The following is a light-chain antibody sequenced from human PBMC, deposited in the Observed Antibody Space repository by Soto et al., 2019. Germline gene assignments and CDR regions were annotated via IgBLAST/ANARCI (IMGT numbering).Light chain of an antibody. CDR1: SSDIGGYDY. Sequence: QSDLTQPASVSLSPRQSITISCTGTSSDIGGYDYVSWYQQRPGKAPKLMIYEVRYRPSGVSNRFSGSKSGNTASLTISGLQAEDEADYYCCSYTRTSNHYFFGSGAKVTVL. V-gene: IGLV2-14*01. CDR3: CSYTRTSNHYF. CDR2: EVR. J-gene: IGLJ1*01.